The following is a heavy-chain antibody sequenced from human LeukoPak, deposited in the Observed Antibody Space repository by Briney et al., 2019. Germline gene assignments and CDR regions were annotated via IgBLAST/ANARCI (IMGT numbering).Heavy chain of an antibody. Sequence: SETLSLTCAVYGGSFSGYYWSWIRQPPGKGLEWIGEINHSGSTNYNPSLKSRVTISVDTSKNQFSLKLSSVTAADTAVYYCARGIVGATKARRFDPWGQGTLVTVSS. D-gene: IGHD1-26*01. CDR3: ARGIVGATKARRFDP. CDR2: INHSGST. V-gene: IGHV4-34*01. J-gene: IGHJ5*02. CDR1: GGSFSGYY.